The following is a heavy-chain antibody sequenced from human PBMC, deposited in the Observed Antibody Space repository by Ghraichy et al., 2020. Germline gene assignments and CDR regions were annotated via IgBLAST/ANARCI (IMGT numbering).Heavy chain of an antibody. CDR1: GYTFTGYY. CDR2: INPNSGGT. J-gene: IGHJ4*02. Sequence: ASVKVSCKASGYTFTGYYMHWVRQAPGQGLEWMGWINPNSGGTNYAQKFQGRVTMTRDTSISTAYMELSRLRSDDTAVYYCARWEIRGYSGYDLDYWGQGTLVTVSS. V-gene: IGHV1-2*02. D-gene: IGHD5-12*01. CDR3: ARWEIRGYSGYDLDY.